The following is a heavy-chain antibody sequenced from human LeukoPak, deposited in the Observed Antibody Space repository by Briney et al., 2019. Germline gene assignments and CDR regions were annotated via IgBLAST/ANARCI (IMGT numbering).Heavy chain of an antibody. V-gene: IGHV4-4*07. CDR1: GGSISSNY. D-gene: IGHD6-19*01. J-gene: IGHJ4*02. CDR2: IQISGST. Sequence: KPSETLSLTCTVSGGSISSNYWNWIRQPAGRGLEWIGRIQISGSTNYNPSLKSRVALSVDKSKNQFSLKLSSVTAADTAVYYCARDQGSGWYDYWGQGTLVTVSS. CDR3: ARDQGSGWYDY.